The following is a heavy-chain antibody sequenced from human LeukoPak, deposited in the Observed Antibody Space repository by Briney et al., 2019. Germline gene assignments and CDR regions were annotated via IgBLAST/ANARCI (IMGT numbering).Heavy chain of an antibody. CDR1: GFTVSSNY. CDR2: IYSGGST. V-gene: IGHV3-53*01. Sequence: GRSLRLSCAASGFTVSSNYMSWVRQAPGKGLEWVSVIYSGGSTYYADSVKGRFTISRDNSKNTLYLQMNSLRAEDTAVYYCARDYGDYYFDYWGQGTLVTVSS. CDR3: ARDYGDYYFDY. D-gene: IGHD4-17*01. J-gene: IGHJ4*02.